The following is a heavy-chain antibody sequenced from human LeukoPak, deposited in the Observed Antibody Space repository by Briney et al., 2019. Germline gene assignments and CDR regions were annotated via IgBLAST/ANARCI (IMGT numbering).Heavy chain of an antibody. J-gene: IGHJ4*02. CDR1: GFTFSSYA. V-gene: IGHV3-30-3*01. CDR2: ISYDGSNK. CDR3: ARSYYYDSSDHY. D-gene: IGHD3-22*01. Sequence: PGGSLRLSCAASGFTFSSYAMHWVRQAPGKGLEWVAVISYDGSNKYYADSVKGRFTISRDNAKNSLYLQMNSLRAEDTAVYYCARSYYYDSSDHYWSQGTLVTVSS.